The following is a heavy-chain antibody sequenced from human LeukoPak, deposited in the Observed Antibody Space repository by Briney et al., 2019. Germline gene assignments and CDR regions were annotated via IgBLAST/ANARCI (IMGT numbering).Heavy chain of an antibody. Sequence: KTSETLSITCAVSGGSISNTDYYWGWIRQTPGKGLEWIGSIYYSGSPYYNPSLKSRVTISVDTSKNQFSLKFTSVTAADTAVYYCATQGSSGWYQGFDYWGQGTLVTVSS. CDR2: IYYSGSP. CDR3: ATQGSSGWYQGFDY. CDR1: GGSISNTDYY. D-gene: IGHD6-19*01. J-gene: IGHJ4*02. V-gene: IGHV4-39*01.